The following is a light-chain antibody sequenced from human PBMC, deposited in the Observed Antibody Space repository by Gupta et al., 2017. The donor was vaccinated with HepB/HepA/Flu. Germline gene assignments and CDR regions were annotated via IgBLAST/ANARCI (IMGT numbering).Light chain of an antibody. Sequence: DIQMTQSPSSLSASVGDRVTITCRASQNIRSFLNWYQHKPGKAPKLLIFAASSWQRGVPSRFSGSGSGTDFTLTSSRRQTEDFATYYGQYSFNTRTFGQGTKLEIK. V-gene: IGKV1-39*01. J-gene: IGKJ2*01. CDR2: AAS. CDR3: QYSFNTRT. CDR1: QNIRSF.